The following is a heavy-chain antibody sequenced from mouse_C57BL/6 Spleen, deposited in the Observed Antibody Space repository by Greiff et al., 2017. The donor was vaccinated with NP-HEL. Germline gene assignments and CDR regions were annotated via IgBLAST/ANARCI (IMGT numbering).Heavy chain of an antibody. CDR2: INPSTGGT. D-gene: IGHD2-3*01. J-gene: IGHJ4*01. V-gene: IGHV1-42*01. CDR1: GYSFTGYY. CDR3: ARGGYYEDAMDY. Sequence: EVKLEESGPELVKPGASVKISCKASGYSFTGYYMNWVKQSPEKSLEWIGEINPSTGGTTYNQKFKAKATLTVDKSSSTAYMQLKSLTSEDSAVYYCARGGYYEDAMDYWGQGTSVTVSS.